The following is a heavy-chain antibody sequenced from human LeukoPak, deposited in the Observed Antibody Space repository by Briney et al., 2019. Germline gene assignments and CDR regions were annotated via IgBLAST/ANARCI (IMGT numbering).Heavy chain of an antibody. Sequence: TLSLTCTVSGGSISSGGYYWSWIRQPPGKALEWLARIEWDDDKYYSTSLKTRLTISKDTSKKQVVLTMTNMDPVDTATYYCARTIKHSYYYGSGNYAYWGQGTLVTVSS. D-gene: IGHD3-10*01. J-gene: IGHJ4*02. CDR1: GGSISSGGYY. CDR3: ARTIKHSYYYGSGNYAY. CDR2: IEWDDDK. V-gene: IGHV2-70*11.